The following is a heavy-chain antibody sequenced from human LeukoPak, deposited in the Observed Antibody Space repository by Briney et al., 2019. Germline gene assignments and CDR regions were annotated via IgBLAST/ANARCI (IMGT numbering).Heavy chain of an antibody. Sequence: SETLSLTCAVYGGSFSGYYWSWIRQPPGKGLEWIGEINHSGSTNYNPPLKSRVTISVDTSKNQFSLKLSSVTAADTAVYYCARGLVIKYYYYYYMDVWGKGTTVTVSS. D-gene: IGHD3-9*01. V-gene: IGHV4-34*01. CDR1: GGSFSGYY. CDR2: INHSGST. J-gene: IGHJ6*03. CDR3: ARGLVIKYYYYYYMDV.